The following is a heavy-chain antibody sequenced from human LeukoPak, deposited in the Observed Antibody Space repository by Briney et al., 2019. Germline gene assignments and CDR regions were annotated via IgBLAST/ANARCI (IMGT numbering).Heavy chain of an antibody. J-gene: IGHJ4*02. CDR2: ISGSGGST. CDR3: AKDQLLIAAAGYFDY. D-gene: IGHD6-13*01. Sequence: PGGSLRLSCAASGFTFSSYAMSWVRQAPGKGLEWVSAISGSGGSTYYADSVKGRFTISRDISKNTLYLQMNSLRAEDTAVYYCAKDQLLIAAAGYFDYWGQGTLVTVSS. V-gene: IGHV3-23*01. CDR1: GFTFSSYA.